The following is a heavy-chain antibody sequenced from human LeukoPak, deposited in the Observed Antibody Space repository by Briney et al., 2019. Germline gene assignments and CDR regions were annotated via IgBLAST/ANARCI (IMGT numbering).Heavy chain of an antibody. CDR1: GYTFTSYG. J-gene: IGHJ6*02. V-gene: IGHV1-69*04. Sequence: ASVKVSCKASGYTFTSYGMSWVRQAPGQGLEWMGRIIPILGIANYAQKFQGRVTITADKSTSTAYMELSSLRSEDTAVYYCARLGGAITTYYYYGMDVWGQGTTVTVSS. CDR2: IIPILGIA. D-gene: IGHD3-22*01. CDR3: ARLGGAITTYYYYGMDV.